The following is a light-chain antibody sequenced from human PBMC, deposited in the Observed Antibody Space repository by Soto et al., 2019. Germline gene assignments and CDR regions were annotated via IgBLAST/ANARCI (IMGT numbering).Light chain of an antibody. V-gene: IGLV1-40*01. Sequence: QAVVTQPPSVSGAPGLRVTISCTGSSSNIGGGYDVHWYQQLPGKAPKLLIYSNTHRPSGVPDRFSGSKSGTSASLAITGLLAEDEADFYCQSYDSSLSGVVFGGGTQLTVL. CDR3: QSYDSSLSGVV. CDR1: SSNIGGGYD. J-gene: IGLJ3*02. CDR2: SNT.